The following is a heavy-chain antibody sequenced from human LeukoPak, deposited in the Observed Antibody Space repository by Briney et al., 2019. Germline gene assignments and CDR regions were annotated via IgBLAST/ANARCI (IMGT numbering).Heavy chain of an antibody. V-gene: IGHV1-8*01. J-gene: IGHJ4*02. CDR3: AVEITMVRGVIINY. Sequence: ASVKVSCKASGYTFTRYDINWVRQATGQGLEWMGWMNPNSGNTGYAQKFQGRVTMTRNTSISTAYMELSSLRSEDTSVYYCAVEITMVRGVIINYWGQGTWSPSPQ. CDR1: GYTFTRYD. D-gene: IGHD3-10*01. CDR2: MNPNSGNT.